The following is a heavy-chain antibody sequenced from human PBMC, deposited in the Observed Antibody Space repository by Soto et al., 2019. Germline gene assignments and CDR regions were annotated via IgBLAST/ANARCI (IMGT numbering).Heavy chain of an antibody. CDR1: GFSFDEYA. Sequence: EVQVAESGGGSVQRGRSLRLSCEASGFSFDEYAMHWVRQVPGKGLEWVSSINWNSGNIGYADSVRGRFTISRDNAKNSLYLQMNSLRPEDTSFYYCAKGTKYCSSGVCSVFDYWGQGTLVTVSS. CDR3: AKGTKYCSSGVCSVFDY. CDR2: INWNSGNI. J-gene: IGHJ4*02. V-gene: IGHV3-9*01. D-gene: IGHD2-8*01.